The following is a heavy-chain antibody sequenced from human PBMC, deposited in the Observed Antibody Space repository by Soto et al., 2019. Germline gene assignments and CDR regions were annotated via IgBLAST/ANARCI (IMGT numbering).Heavy chain of an antibody. CDR3: AREGGFNIRDNYYNTGGDV. CDR2: ISYAGFNT. V-gene: IGHV3-33*08. CDR1: GFAFRTYG. Sequence: QVHLVESGGGVVQPGRSLRLSCAATGFAFRTYGMHWARRAPGKGLEWLAVISYAGFNTNHADSVQGRFTISTDNSKSTLSRHMDSRRVEDQAVYYSAREGGFNIRDNYYNTGGDVWGQGTPCSVAS. D-gene: IGHD3-10*01. J-gene: IGHJ6*02.